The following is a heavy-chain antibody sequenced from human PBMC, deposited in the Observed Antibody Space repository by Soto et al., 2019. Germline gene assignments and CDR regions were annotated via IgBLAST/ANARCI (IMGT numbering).Heavy chain of an antibody. CDR3: ARGNPFNYAGFDV. CDR1: GYTFSDFD. CDR2: MNATSGDT. J-gene: IGHJ6*02. D-gene: IGHD3-16*01. V-gene: IGHV1-8*01. Sequence: QAHLEQSGAEVKRPGASVKVSCKASGYTFSDFDINWLRQASGQCPEWMGWMNATSGDTFFAQRFQGKFNMTWDTSLSTAYMEVGSLTSDDTAMYYWARGNPFNYAGFDVWGQGTPVAVSS.